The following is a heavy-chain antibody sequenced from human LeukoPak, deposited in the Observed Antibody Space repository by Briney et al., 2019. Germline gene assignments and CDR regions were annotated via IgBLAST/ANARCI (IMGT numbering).Heavy chain of an antibody. CDR1: AYIFPDYY. V-gene: IGHV1-2*06. Sequence: ASVKVSCKGSAYIFPDYYIYWVRQAPGQGLEWMGRINPNSGGTNYAQKFQGRVTMTRDTSISTVYMELSRLRSDDTAVYYCARDGGYCSSGTVCYSRAEYYYYGMDVWGQGTTVTVSS. J-gene: IGHJ6*02. CDR2: INPNSGGT. D-gene: IGHD2-2*01. CDR3: ARDGGYCSSGTVCYSRAEYYYYGMDV.